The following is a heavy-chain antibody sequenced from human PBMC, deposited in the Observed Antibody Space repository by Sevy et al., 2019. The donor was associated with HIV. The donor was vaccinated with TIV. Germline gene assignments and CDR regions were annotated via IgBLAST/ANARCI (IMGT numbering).Heavy chain of an antibody. CDR3: ARSGYYDSSGYYYYYGMDV. J-gene: IGHJ6*02. CDR1: GGSISSGDYY. V-gene: IGHV4-30-4*01. CDR2: IYYSGST. D-gene: IGHD3-22*01. Sequence: SETLSLTCTVSGGSISSGDYYWSWIRQPPGKGLEWIGYIYYSGSTYYNPSLKSRVTISVDTSKNQFSLKLSSVTAAETAVYYCARSGYYDSSGYYYYYGMDVWGQGTTVTVSS.